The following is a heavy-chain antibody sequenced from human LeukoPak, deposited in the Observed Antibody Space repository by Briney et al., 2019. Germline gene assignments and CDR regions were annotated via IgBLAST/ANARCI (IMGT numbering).Heavy chain of an antibody. D-gene: IGHD3-22*01. CDR1: GYTFTSYY. CDR2: INPSGGST. J-gene: IGHJ4*02. Sequence: ASVEVSCKASGYTFTSYYMHWVRQAPGQGLEWMGIINPSGGSTSYAQKFQGRVTMTRDTSTSTVYMELSSLRSEDTAVYYCWASDYYDSSGYYYSFDYWGQGTLVTVSS. V-gene: IGHV1-46*01. CDR3: WASDYYDSSGYYYSFDY.